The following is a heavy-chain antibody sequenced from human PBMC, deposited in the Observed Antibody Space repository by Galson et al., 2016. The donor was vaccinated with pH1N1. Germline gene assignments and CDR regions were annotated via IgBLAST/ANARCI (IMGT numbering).Heavy chain of an antibody. CDR1: GFSLSTSGMC. V-gene: IGHV2-70*01. Sequence: PALVKPTQTLTLTCTFSGFSLSTSGMCVSWIRQPPGKALEWLALIDWDDDKYYSTSLKTRHTISKDTSKNKVVLTMTNMDPVDQATYYCARFNYGDYVNYSDYWGQGTLVTVSS. D-gene: IGHD4-17*01. CDR2: IDWDDDK. J-gene: IGHJ4*02. CDR3: ARFNYGDYVNYSDY.